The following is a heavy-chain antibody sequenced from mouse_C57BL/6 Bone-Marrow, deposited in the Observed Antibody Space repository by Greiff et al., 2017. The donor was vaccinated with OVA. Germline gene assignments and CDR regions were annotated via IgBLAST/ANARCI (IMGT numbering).Heavy chain of an antibody. J-gene: IGHJ3*01. CDR2: INPSTGGT. Sequence: EVKLQESGPELVKPGASVKISCKASGYSFTGYYMNWVKQSPEKSLEWIGEINPSTGGTTYNQKFKAKATLTVDKSSSTAYMQLKSLTSEDSAVYYCARPRQLRLRSLTYWGQGTLVTVSA. CDR1: GYSFTGYY. D-gene: IGHD3-2*02. V-gene: IGHV1-42*01. CDR3: ARPRQLRLRSLTY.